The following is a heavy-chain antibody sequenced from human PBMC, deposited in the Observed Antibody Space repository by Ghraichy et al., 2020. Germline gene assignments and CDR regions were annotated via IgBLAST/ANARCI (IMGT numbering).Heavy chain of an antibody. Sequence: GGSLRLSCAASQFTFSSYKMNWVRQAPGKGLEWVASIRCDGGNIYYADSVKGRFSISRDNGKNTVYLQMNSLRVEDTAVYDCARVIMGRGDCTSTRCLRIDDGMDVWGHGTTVTGS. CDR2: IRCDGGNI. J-gene: IGHJ6*02. CDR1: QFTFSSYK. D-gene: IGHD2-2*01. V-gene: IGHV3-21*06. CDR3: ARVIMGRGDCTSTRCLRIDDGMDV.